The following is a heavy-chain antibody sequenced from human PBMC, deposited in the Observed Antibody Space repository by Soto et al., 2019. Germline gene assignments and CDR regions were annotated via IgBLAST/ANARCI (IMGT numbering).Heavy chain of an antibody. CDR2: INNSGGNR. CDR3: AKDGGYYGSSSSVDF. V-gene: IGHV3-23*01. CDR1: GFTFDSYA. Sequence: EVQLLESGGDLVLPGGSLRLSCAASGFTFDSYAMTWVRQAPGKGLEWVSGINNSGGNRYYADSVKGRFTISRDNSKNTLDLQMNSLQVEDTAVYYCAKDGGYYGSSSSVDFWGQGTLVTVSS. D-gene: IGHD3-10*01. J-gene: IGHJ4*02.